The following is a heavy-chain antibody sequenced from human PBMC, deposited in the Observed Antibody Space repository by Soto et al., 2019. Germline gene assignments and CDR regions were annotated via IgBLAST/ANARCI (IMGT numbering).Heavy chain of an antibody. CDR3: ARGGSSSSVDY. CDR1: GGTFSSYA. CDR2: IVPILGTA. J-gene: IGHJ4*02. D-gene: IGHD6-6*01. V-gene: IGHV1-69*01. Sequence: QVQLVQSVAEVKKPGSSVKVSCKASGGTFSSYAISWVRQAPGQGLEWMGGIVPILGTANYAQKLQGRVTITADESTSTAYMELSSLRSEDTAVYYCARGGSSSSVDYWGQGTLVTVSS.